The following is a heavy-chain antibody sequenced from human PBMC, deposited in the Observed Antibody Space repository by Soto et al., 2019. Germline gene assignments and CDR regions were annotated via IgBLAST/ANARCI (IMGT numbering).Heavy chain of an antibody. CDR2: ISSSSSYT. J-gene: IGHJ4*02. CDR3: ASTLVAPGY. Sequence: LRLSCAASGFTFSDYYMSWIRQAPGKGLEWVSYISSSSSYTNYADSVKGRFTISRDNAKNSLYLQMNSLRAEDTAVYYCASTLVAPGYWGQGTLVTVSS. CDR1: GFTFSDYY. D-gene: IGHD5-12*01. V-gene: IGHV3-11*06.